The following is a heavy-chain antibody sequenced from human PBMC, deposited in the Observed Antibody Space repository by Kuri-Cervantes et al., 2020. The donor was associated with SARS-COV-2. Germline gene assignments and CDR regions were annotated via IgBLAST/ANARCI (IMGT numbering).Heavy chain of an antibody. CDR3: ARELATTSVYYYYGMDV. J-gene: IGHJ6*02. Sequence: GGSLRLSCAASGFTFSSYSMDWVRQAPGKGLQWVSSISGISTYIYYADSVKGRFTISRDNAKNSLYLQMNSLRAEDTAVYYCARELATTSVYYYYGMDVWGQGTTVTVSS. CDR2: ISGISTYI. V-gene: IGHV3-21*01. CDR1: GFTFSSYS. D-gene: IGHD5-12*01.